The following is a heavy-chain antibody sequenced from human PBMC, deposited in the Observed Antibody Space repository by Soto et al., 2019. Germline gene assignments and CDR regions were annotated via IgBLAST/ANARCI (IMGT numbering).Heavy chain of an antibody. D-gene: IGHD3-3*01. Sequence: PGESLKISCAASGFTFSSYAMHWVRQAPGKGLEWVAVISYDGSNKYYADSVKGRFTISRDNSKNTLYLQMNSLRAEDTAVYYCARDLSRSGYYTSSFDIWGQGTMVTVSS. CDR3: ARDLSRSGYYTSSFDI. CDR1: GFTFSSYA. CDR2: ISYDGSNK. J-gene: IGHJ3*02. V-gene: IGHV3-30-3*01.